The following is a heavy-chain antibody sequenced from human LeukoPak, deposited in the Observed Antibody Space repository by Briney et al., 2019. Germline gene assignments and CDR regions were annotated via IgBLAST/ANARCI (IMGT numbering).Heavy chain of an antibody. V-gene: IGHV4-61*05. Sequence: PSETLSLTCTVSGGSISSSSYYWGWIRQPPGKGLEWIGHIYYSGSTNYNPSLKSRVTISVDTSKNQFSLKLSSVTAADTAVYYCASGVGSLGLPHPYYYGMDVWGQGTTVTVSS. CDR2: IYYSGST. CDR3: ASGVGSLGLPHPYYYGMDV. CDR1: GGSISSSSYY. D-gene: IGHD2-15*01. J-gene: IGHJ6*02.